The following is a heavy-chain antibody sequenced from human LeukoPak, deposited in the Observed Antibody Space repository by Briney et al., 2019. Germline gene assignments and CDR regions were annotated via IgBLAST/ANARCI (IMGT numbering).Heavy chain of an antibody. V-gene: IGHV4-59*12. J-gene: IGHJ5*02. CDR1: GGSISSYY. CDR3: ARDQDGDYWFDP. Sequence: SETLSLTCTVSGGSISSYYWSWIRQPPGKGLEWIGYIYYTGSTSYNPSPKSRVTISVDTSKNQISLKLSSVTAADTAVYYCARDQDGDYWFDPWGQGTLVTVSS. CDR2: IYYTGST. D-gene: IGHD4-17*01.